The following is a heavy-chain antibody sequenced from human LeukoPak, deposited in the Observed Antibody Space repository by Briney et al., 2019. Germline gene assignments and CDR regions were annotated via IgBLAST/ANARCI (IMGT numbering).Heavy chain of an antibody. CDR1: GFTFSSYG. V-gene: IGHV3-15*01. J-gene: IGHJ2*01. Sequence: PGGTLRLSCAASGFTFSSYGMSWVRQAPGKGLEWVGRIKSKTDPGTTDYAAPLKGRFTISRDDSKNTLYLQMNSLKTEDTAVYYCKTDFLSGTYQDWYFDLWGRGTLVTVSS. CDR2: IKSKTDPGTT. CDR3: KTDFLSGTYQDWYFDL. D-gene: IGHD1-26*01.